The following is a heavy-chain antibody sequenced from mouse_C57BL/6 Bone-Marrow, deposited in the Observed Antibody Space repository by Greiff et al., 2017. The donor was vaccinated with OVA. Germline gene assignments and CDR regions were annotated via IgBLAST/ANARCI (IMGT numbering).Heavy chain of an antibody. CDR3: DKSNYPYAMDY. V-gene: IGHV2-5*01. CDR1: GFSLTSYG. J-gene: IGHJ4*01. Sequence: VQLQQSGPGLVQPSQSLSITCTVSGFSLTSYGVHWVRQSPGKGLEWLGVIWSGGSTDYTAAFMSRLSITKDNSKSQVFFKMNSLQADDTALYYCDKSNYPYAMDYWGQGTSVTVSS. D-gene: IGHD2-1*01. CDR2: IWSGGST.